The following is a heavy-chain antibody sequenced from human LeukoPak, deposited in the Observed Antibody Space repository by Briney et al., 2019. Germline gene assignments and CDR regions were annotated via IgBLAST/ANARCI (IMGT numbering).Heavy chain of an antibody. D-gene: IGHD2-15*01. Sequence: PSETLSLTCTVSGGSISTYCWSWIRQPPGKGLEWIGSIYYSGSTNYNPSLKSRVTISVDTSKNQVSLKLSSVTAADTAVFYCARREGSGSPFQHWGQGTLVTVSS. V-gene: IGHV4-59*08. J-gene: IGHJ1*01. CDR3: ARREGSGSPFQH. CDR1: GGSISTYC. CDR2: IYYSGST.